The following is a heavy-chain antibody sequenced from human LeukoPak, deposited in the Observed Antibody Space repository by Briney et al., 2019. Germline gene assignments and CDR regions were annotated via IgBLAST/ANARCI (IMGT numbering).Heavy chain of an antibody. D-gene: IGHD2-21*01. J-gene: IGHJ4*02. CDR3: ARDLEGHFGGFYFDY. CDR1: GGSISSYY. Sequence: SETLSLTCTVSGGSISSYYWSWIRQPPGKGLEWIGYIYYSGSTNYNPSLKSRLTISVDTSKNQFSLKLSSVTAADTAVYYCARDLEGHFGGFYFDYWGQGTLVTVSS. V-gene: IGHV4-59*01. CDR2: IYYSGST.